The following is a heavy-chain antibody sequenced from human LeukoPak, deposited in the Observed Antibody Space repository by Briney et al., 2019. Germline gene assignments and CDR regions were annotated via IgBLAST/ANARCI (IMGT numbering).Heavy chain of an antibody. Sequence: MPSETLSLTCTVSGGSISSYYWSWIRQPPGKGLEWIGYIYYSGSTNYNPSLKSRVTISGDTSKNQFSLRLSSVTAADTAVYYCARASYSYDINGWVPFDYWGQGTLVTVSS. CDR1: GGSISSYY. D-gene: IGHD3-22*01. CDR2: IYYSGST. CDR3: ARASYSYDINGWVPFDY. J-gene: IGHJ4*02. V-gene: IGHV4-59*08.